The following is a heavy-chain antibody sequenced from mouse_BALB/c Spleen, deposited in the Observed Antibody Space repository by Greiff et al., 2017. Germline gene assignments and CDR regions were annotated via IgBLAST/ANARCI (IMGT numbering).Heavy chain of an antibody. J-gene: IGHJ3*01. Sequence: EVKVVESGGGLVKPGGSLKLSCAASGFTFSSYAMSWVRQTPEKRLEWVASISSGGSTYYPDSVKGRFTISRDNARNILYLQMSSLRSEDTAMYYCARGNYYGFAYWGQGTLVTVSA. V-gene: IGHV5-6-5*01. CDR1: GFTFSSYA. CDR3: ARGNYYGFAY. D-gene: IGHD1-1*01. CDR2: ISSGGST.